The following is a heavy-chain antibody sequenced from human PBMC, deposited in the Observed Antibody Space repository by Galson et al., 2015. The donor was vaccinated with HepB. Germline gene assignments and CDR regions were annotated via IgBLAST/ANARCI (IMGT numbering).Heavy chain of an antibody. Sequence: SLRLSCAASGFTFSSYAVSWVRRAPGKGLQWLSIISSSGDLRRYADSVKGRFTISRDNSKSALYLQMNSLTADDTAVYYCAKDGVADSGWDSDYWGQGTLVTVSS. V-gene: IGHV3-23*01. CDR3: AKDGVADSGWDSDY. J-gene: IGHJ4*02. CDR1: GFTFSSYA. D-gene: IGHD5-12*01. CDR2: ISSSGDLR.